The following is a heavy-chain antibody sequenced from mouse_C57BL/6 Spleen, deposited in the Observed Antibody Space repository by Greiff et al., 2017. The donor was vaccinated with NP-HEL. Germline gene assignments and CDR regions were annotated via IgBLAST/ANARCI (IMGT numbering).Heavy chain of an antibody. V-gene: IGHV5-4*01. D-gene: IGHD1-1*01. Sequence: EVKLVESGGGLVKPGGSLKLSCAASGFTFSSYAMSWVRQTPEKRLEWVATLSDGGSYTYYPDNVKGRFTISRDNAKNNLYLQMSHLKSEDTAMYYCARDSSYYYGPYFDVWGTGTTVTVSS. CDR2: LSDGGSYT. CDR1: GFTFSSYA. J-gene: IGHJ1*03. CDR3: ARDSSYYYGPYFDV.